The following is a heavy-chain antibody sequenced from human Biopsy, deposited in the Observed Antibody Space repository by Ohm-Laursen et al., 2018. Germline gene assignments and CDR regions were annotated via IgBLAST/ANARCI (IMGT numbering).Heavy chain of an antibody. J-gene: IGHJ4*02. V-gene: IGHV3-7*01. CDR2: INEDGSGK. CDR1: GFTFTTTW. Sequence: SLRLSCAASGFTFTTTWMTWVRQAPGKGLEWVANINEDGSGKNYLDSVKGRFSISRDNAKNSLYLQMNSLRVEDTALYYCATGFAVRLWGQGTLVTVSS. D-gene: IGHD3-10*01. CDR3: ATGFAVRL.